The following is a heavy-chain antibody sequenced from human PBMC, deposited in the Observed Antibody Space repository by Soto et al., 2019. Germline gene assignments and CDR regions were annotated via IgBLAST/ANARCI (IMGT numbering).Heavy chain of an antibody. CDR3: ARVKGTVTATRDSYFDY. J-gene: IGHJ4*02. D-gene: IGHD4-17*01. CDR2: IYYSGST. V-gene: IGHV4-30-4*01. Sequence: SETLSLTCTVSGGSISSGDYYWSWIRQPPGKGLEWIGYIYYSGSTYYNPSLKSRVTISVDTSKNQFSLKLSSVTAADTAVYYCARVKGTVTATRDSYFDYWGQGTLVTVSS. CDR1: GGSISSGDYY.